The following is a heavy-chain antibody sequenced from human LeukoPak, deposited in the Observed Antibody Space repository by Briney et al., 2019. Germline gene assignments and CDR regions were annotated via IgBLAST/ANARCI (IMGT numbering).Heavy chain of an antibody. CDR1: GFTFSSYG. V-gene: IGHV3-23*01. CDR3: AKRRDYFDY. Sequence: RGSLRLSCAASGFTFSSYGMTWVRQAPGKGLEWVSSISNSGGGTYYADSVKGRFTISRDNSKNTLYLQMKSLRDEDTAIHYCAKRRDYFDYWGQGTLVSVSS. J-gene: IGHJ4*02. CDR2: ISNSGGGT.